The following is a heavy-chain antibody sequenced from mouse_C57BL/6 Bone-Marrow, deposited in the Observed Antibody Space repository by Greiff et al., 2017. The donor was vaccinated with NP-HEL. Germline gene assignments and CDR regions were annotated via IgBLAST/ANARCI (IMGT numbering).Heavy chain of an antibody. CDR1: GYTFTGYW. J-gene: IGHJ2*01. V-gene: IGHV1-9*01. CDR2: ILPGSGST. Sequence: QVQLQQSGAELMKPGASVKLSCKATGYTFTGYWIEWVKQRPGHGLEWIGEILPGSGSTNYNEKFKGKATFTEETSSNTAYMQLNSQTTDDSAIYYSARVVIITYYFDYWGQGTTLTVSS. CDR3: ARVVIITYYFDY. D-gene: IGHD1-1*01.